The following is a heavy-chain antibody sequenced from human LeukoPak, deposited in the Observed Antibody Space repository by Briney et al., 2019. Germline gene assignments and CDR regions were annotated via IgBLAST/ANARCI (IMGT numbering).Heavy chain of an antibody. J-gene: IGHJ4*02. CDR1: GGSISSSSYY. D-gene: IGHD3-22*01. CDR2: IYYSGST. V-gene: IGHV4-39*07. Sequence: SETLSLTCTVSGGSISSSSYYWGWIRQPPGRGLEWIGSIYYSGSTYYNPSLKSRVTISVDTSKNQFSLKLSSVTAADTAVYYCAREAWDYYDSSGYRPYFDYWGQGTLVTVSS. CDR3: AREAWDYYDSSGYRPYFDY.